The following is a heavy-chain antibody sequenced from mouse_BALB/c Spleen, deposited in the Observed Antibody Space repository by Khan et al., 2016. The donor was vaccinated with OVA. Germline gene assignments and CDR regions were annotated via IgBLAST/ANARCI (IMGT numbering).Heavy chain of an antibody. CDR1: GYSISTYW. D-gene: IGHD1-1*02. Sequence: VQLKESGAELAKPAASVKMSCPASGYSISTYWMHCIIQRLGQGLEWIGYINPSTGYTGYNQIFKDKATLTPDESYSTAFMQLSSLTYEDSAANDSTRREQYGSFPYWGQGTLGTVSA. V-gene: IGHV1-7*01. J-gene: IGHJ3*01. CDR3: TRREQYGSFPY. CDR2: INPSTGYT.